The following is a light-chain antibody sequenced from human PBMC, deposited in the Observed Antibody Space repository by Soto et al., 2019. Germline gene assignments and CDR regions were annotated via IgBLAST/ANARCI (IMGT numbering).Light chain of an antibody. Sequence: QSALTQPASVSGSPGQSITISCIGTSSDVGSYNLVSWYQQHPGKAPKLMIYEGSKPPSGVSNRFSGSTSGNTASLTISGLQAEEEADYYCCLYAGSRTLHVFGTGTKLTVL. CDR3: CLYAGSRTLHV. CDR2: EGS. CDR1: SSDVGSYNL. V-gene: IGLV2-23*01. J-gene: IGLJ1*01.